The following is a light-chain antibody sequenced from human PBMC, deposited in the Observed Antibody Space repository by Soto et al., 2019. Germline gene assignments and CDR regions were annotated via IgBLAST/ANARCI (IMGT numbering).Light chain of an antibody. J-gene: IGKJ1*01. CDR1: QSVSSY. Sequence: EIVLTQSPATLSLSPGERATLSCRASQSVSSYLAWYKQKPGQAPRLLIYDASNRATGIPARFSGSGSGTDFTLTISSLEPEDFAVYYCQQRGNWPWTFGQGTKVEIK. CDR2: DAS. V-gene: IGKV3-11*01. CDR3: QQRGNWPWT.